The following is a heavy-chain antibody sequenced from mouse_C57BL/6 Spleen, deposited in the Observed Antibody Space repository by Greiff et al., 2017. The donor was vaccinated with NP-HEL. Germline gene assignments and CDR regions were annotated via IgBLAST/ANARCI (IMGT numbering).Heavy chain of an antibody. Sequence: VQLQESGPELVKPGASVKISCKASGYAFSSSWMNWVKQRPGKGLEWIGRIYPGDGDTNYNGKFKGKATLTADKSSSTAYMQLSSLTSEDSAVYFCAIYYDGSSYDTASYWYFDVWGTGTTVTVSS. CDR2: IYPGDGDT. CDR1: GYAFSSSW. V-gene: IGHV1-82*01. CDR3: AIYYDGSSYDTASYWYFDV. J-gene: IGHJ1*03. D-gene: IGHD1-1*01.